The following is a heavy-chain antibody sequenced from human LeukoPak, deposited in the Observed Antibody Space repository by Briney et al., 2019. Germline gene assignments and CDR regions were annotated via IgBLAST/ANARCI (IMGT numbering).Heavy chain of an antibody. CDR1: GYTFTSYG. CDR2: ISAYNGNT. Sequence: GASVKVSCKASGYTFTSYGISWVRQAPGQGLEWMGWISAYNGNTNYAQKLQGRVTMTTDTSTSTAYMELRSLRSGDTAVYYCARDCSGGSCFIRAFDMGSQERMVTVSS. D-gene: IGHD2-15*01. V-gene: IGHV1-18*01. CDR3: ARDCSGGSCFIRAFDM. J-gene: IGHJ3*02.